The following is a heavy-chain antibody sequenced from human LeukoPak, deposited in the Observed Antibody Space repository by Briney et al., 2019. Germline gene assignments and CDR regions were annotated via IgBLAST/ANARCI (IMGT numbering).Heavy chain of an antibody. J-gene: IGHJ4*02. D-gene: IGHD6-13*01. CDR3: ASLIVAGRGDY. Sequence: GGSLRLSCAASGFTFSSYSMNWVRQAPGKGLEWVSSIRTRSSYIYYADSVRGRFTISRDNAKNSGYLQMNSLRVEDTAVYYCASLIVAGRGDYWGQGTLVTVSS. CDR1: GFTFSSYS. V-gene: IGHV3-21*01. CDR2: IRTRSSYI.